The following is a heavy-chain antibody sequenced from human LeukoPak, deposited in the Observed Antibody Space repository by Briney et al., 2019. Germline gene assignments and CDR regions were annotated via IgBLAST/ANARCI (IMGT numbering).Heavy chain of an antibody. CDR1: GGSISSYY. D-gene: IGHD5-24*01. CDR2: IYYSGST. Sequence: PSETLSLTCTVSGGSISSYYWSWIRQPPGKGLEWIGYIYYSGSTNYNPSPKSRVTISVDTSKNQFSLKLSSVTAADTAVYYCARGGRWLQLGGVFDYWGQGTLVTVSS. J-gene: IGHJ4*02. V-gene: IGHV4-59*12. CDR3: ARGGRWLQLGGVFDY.